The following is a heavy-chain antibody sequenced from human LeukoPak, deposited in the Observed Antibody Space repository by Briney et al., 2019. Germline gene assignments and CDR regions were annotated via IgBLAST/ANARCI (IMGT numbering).Heavy chain of an antibody. CDR2: INPNSGGT. V-gene: IGHV1-2*06. D-gene: IGHD1-26*01. J-gene: IGHJ3*02. Sequence: GASVKVSCKASGYTFTGYCMHWVRQAPGQGLEWMGRINPNSGGTNYAQKFQGRVTMTRDTSISTAYMELSRLRSDDTAVYYCARVARSSGSYGAAFDIRGQGTMVTVSS. CDR3: ARVARSSGSYGAAFDI. CDR1: GYTFTGYC.